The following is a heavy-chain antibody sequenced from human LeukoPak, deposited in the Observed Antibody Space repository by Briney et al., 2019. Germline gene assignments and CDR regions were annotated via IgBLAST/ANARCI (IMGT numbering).Heavy chain of an antibody. CDR3: ARELRVVRGVSFDY. J-gene: IGHJ4*02. Sequence: GGSLRLSCAASGFTFSSYAMSWVRQAPGKGLEWVSLISGSGGSTYYADSVKGRFTISRDNAKNSVYLQMNSLRVEDTAVYYCARELRVVRGVSFDYWGQGTLVTVSS. V-gene: IGHV3-23*01. D-gene: IGHD3-10*01. CDR2: ISGSGGST. CDR1: GFTFSSYA.